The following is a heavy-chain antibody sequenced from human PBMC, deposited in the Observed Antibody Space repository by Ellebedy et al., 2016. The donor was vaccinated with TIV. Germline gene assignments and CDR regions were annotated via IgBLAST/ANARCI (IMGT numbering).Heavy chain of an antibody. Sequence: ASVKVSCKGSGYSFNTNAMIWVRQAPGRGLEWMGWINTAPGSPTYAQGFTGRFVFSLDTSVTTSYLEITSLEAEATAVYFCARDFPAHGVCDNWGQGTLVTVSS. CDR3: ARDFPAHGVCDN. V-gene: IGHV7-4-1*02. CDR2: INTAPGSP. J-gene: IGHJ4*02. D-gene: IGHD5-24*01. CDR1: GYSFNTNA.